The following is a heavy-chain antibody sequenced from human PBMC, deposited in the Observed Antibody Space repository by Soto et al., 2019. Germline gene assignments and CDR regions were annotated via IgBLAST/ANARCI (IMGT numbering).Heavy chain of an antibody. J-gene: IGHJ6*02. CDR3: ASSWQQNGMDV. V-gene: IGHV3-74*01. Sequence: GGSLRLSCAATGFTFGSYWMHWVRQAPGKGLVWVSRINSDGSSTSYADSVKGRFTISRDNAKNTLYLQMNSLRAEDTAVYYCASSWQQNGMDVWGQGTTVTVSS. CDR1: GFTFGSYW. D-gene: IGHD6-13*01. CDR2: INSDGSST.